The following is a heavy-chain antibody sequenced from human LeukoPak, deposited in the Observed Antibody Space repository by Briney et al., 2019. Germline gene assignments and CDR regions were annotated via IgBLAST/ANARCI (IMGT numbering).Heavy chain of an antibody. J-gene: IGHJ4*02. V-gene: IGHV4-39*01. CDR2: IYYSGST. Sequence: SETLSLTCTVSGGSISSSSYYWGWIRQPPGKGLEWIGSIYYSGSTYYNPPLKSRVTISVDTSKNQFSLKLSSVTAADTAVYYCAGIAAAGPFDYWGQGTLVTVSS. CDR1: GGSISSSSYY. D-gene: IGHD6-13*01. CDR3: AGIAAAGPFDY.